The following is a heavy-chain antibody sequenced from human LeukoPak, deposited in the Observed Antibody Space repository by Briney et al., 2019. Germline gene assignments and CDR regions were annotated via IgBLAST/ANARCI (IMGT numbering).Heavy chain of an antibody. CDR1: GFTFGNSA. CDR2: ISHIGTTT. CDR3: AKINGKDGYRDGVDS. J-gene: IGHJ5*01. Sequence: PGGSLILSCAASGFTFGNSAMRWDRLAPGKGLEWVSTISHIGTTTYYADSVKGRFIISRDTSKNTLYLQMSSLRVEDTAVYYCAKINGKDGYRDGVDSWGQGTLVTVSS. D-gene: IGHD5-24*01. V-gene: IGHV3-23*01.